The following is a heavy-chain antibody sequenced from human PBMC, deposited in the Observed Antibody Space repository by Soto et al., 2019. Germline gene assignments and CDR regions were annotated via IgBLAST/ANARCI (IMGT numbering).Heavy chain of an antibody. CDR1: GFTFSSYS. D-gene: IGHD6-6*01. CDR2: ISSSSSTI. Sequence: EVQLVESGGGLVQPGGSLRLSCAACGFTFSSYSMNWVRQAPGKGLEWVSYISSSSSTIYYADSVKGRFTISRDNAKNSLYLQMNSLRDEDTAVYYCARDEYSSSSGYYYYYGMDVWGQGTTVTVSS. V-gene: IGHV3-48*02. CDR3: ARDEYSSSSGYYYYYGMDV. J-gene: IGHJ6*02.